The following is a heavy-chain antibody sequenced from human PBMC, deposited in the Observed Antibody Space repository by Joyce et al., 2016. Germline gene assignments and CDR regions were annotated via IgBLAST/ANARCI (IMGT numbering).Heavy chain of an antibody. CDR1: GFTFCTYS. D-gene: IGHD2-15*01. CDR3: ARELYSGGSWFDY. V-gene: IGHV3-21*01. Sequence: EVQLVESGGGLVKPGGSLRLSCAASGFTFCTYSMNWVRQAPGKGLEWVSSISRDNAKNSLYLQMNSLRAEDTAVYYCARELYSGGSWFDYWGQGTLVTVSS. J-gene: IGHJ4*02.